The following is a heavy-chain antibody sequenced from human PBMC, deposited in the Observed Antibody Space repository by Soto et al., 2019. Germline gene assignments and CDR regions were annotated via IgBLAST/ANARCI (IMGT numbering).Heavy chain of an antibody. J-gene: IGHJ4*02. D-gene: IGHD1-26*01. CDR1: GGSISSYY. CDR3: ARRWGAAVDY. CDR2: IYYSGST. V-gene: IGHV4-59*08. Sequence: SETLSLTCTVSGGSISSYYWSWIRQPPGKGLEWIGYIYYSGSTNYNPSLKSRVTISVDTSKNQFSLKLSSVAAADTAVYYCARRWGAAVDYWGQGTLVTVSS.